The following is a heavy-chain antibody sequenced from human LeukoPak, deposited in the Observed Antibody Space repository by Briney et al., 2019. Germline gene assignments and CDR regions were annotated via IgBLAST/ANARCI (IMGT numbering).Heavy chain of an antibody. V-gene: IGHV1-2*02. CDR3: AREGGEVTVYWYFDL. CDR1: GYTFTGYY. J-gene: IGHJ2*01. CDR2: INPNSGGT. Sequence: GASVKVSCKASGYTFTGYYMHWVRQAPGQGLEWMGWINPNSGGTNYAQKFQGRVTMTRDTSISTAYMELSRLRSDDTAVYYCAREGGEVTVYWYFDLWGRGTLVTVSS. D-gene: IGHD3-16*01.